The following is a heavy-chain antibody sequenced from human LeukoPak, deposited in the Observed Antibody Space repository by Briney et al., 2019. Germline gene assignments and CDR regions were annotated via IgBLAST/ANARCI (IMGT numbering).Heavy chain of an antibody. Sequence: PGGSLRLSCAASGFTFSSYAMSWVRQAPGKGLEWVSDISGSGVSTYYADSVKGGFTISRENSTNTLYLQMKAERAEDRAVYYCAKGNYDGYYYYYRDVWGKGTTVTVS. CDR1: GFTFSSYA. CDR3: AKGNYDGYYYYYRDV. J-gene: IGHJ6*03. CDR2: ISGSGVST. V-gene: IGHV3-23*01. D-gene: IGHD4-11*01.